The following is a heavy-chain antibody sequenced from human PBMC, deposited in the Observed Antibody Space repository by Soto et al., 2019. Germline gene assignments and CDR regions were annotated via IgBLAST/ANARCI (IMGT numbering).Heavy chain of an antibody. D-gene: IGHD5-12*01. CDR3: ARLISLGGYPIAYFDY. CDR2: IYYSGST. J-gene: IGHJ4*02. V-gene: IGHV4-39*02. Sequence: QLQLQESGPGLVKPSETLSLTCTVSGGSISSSSYYWGWIRQPTGKGLEWIGSIYYSGSTYYNPSLKSRVTISVDTSKNHFSLKLSSVTAADTAVYYCARLISLGGYPIAYFDYWGQGTLVTVYS. CDR1: GGSISSSSYY.